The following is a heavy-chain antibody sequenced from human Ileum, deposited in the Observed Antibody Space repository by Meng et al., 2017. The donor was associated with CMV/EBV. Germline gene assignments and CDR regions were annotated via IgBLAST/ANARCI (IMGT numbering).Heavy chain of an antibody. Sequence: GESLKISCAASGFTFSSYGMHWVRQAPGKGLEWVAFIRYDGSNKYYADSVKGRFTISRDNSKNTLYLQMNSLRAEDTAVYYCAKDAWRFLEPKMDVWGQGTTVTRLL. V-gene: IGHV3-30*02. CDR1: GFTFSSYG. CDR3: AKDAWRFLEPKMDV. J-gene: IGHJ6*02. D-gene: IGHD3-3*01. CDR2: IRYDGSNK.